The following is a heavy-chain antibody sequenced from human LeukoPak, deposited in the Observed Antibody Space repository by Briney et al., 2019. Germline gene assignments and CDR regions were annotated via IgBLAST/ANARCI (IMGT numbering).Heavy chain of an antibody. CDR1: GGSISSYY. CDR3: ARSYGDY. V-gene: IGHV4-59*01. CDR2: IYYSGST. J-gene: IGHJ4*02. Sequence: GSLRLSCTVSGGSISSYYWSWIRQPPGKGLEWIGYIYYSGSTNYNPSLKSRVTISVDTSKNQFSLKLSSVTAADTAVYYCARSYGDYWGQGTLVTVSS. D-gene: IGHD4-17*01.